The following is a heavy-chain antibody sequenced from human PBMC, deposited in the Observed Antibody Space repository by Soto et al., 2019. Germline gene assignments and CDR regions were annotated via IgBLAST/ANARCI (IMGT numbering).Heavy chain of an antibody. J-gene: IGHJ4*02. Sequence: PGGSLRLSCAASGFTFSDYTMNWVRQAPGKGLEWVSYISSSSSTIYYADSVKGRFTISRDNSKNTLYLQMNSLRAEDTDVYYCARANNYYDSSGRDYWGQGTLVTVSS. CDR1: GFTFSDYT. D-gene: IGHD3-22*01. CDR3: ARANNYYDSSGRDY. V-gene: IGHV3-48*01. CDR2: ISSSSSTI.